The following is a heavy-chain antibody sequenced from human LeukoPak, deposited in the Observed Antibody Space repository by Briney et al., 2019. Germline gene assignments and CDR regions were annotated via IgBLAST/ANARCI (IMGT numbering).Heavy chain of an antibody. CDR3: ARHRYSSSWYFDY. CDR2: IYYSGST. V-gene: IGHV4-39*01. J-gene: IGHJ4*02. CDR1: GGSISSSSYY. Sequence: PSETLSLTCTVSGGSISSSSYYWGWIRQPPGKGLEWIGSIYYSGSTYYNPSLKSRVTISVGTSKNQFSLKLSSVTAADTAVYYCARHRYSSSWYFDYWGQGTLVTVSS. D-gene: IGHD6-13*01.